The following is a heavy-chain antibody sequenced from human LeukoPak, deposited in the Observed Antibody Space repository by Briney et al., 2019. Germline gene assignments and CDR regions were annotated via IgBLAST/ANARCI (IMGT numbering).Heavy chain of an antibody. CDR3: AKDDGWGIAAAGNIDY. J-gene: IGHJ4*02. D-gene: IGHD6-13*01. CDR1: GFTFDDYA. CDR2: ISGNSGRI. V-gene: IGHV3-9*01. Sequence: PGRSLRLSCAASGFTFDDYAMPWVRQAPGKGLEWVSGISGNSGRIGYADSVKGRFTISRDNAKNSLYLQMNSLRAEDTALYYCAKDDGWGIAAAGNIDYWGQGTLVTVSS.